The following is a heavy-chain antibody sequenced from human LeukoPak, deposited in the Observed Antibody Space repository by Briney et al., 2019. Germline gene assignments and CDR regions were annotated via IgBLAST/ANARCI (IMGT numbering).Heavy chain of an antibody. V-gene: IGHV3-64D*06. CDR2: ISSNGGST. CDR1: GFTFSSYA. CDR3: VKGSSTSYTAVIDY. J-gene: IGHJ4*02. D-gene: IGHD2-2*01. Sequence: PGPSLRLSCSASGFTFSSYAMHWVRQAPGKGLLYVSAISSNGGSTYYADSVKGRFTISRDNSKNTLYLQMSSLRAEDTAVYYCVKGSSTSYTAVIDYWGQGTLVTVSS.